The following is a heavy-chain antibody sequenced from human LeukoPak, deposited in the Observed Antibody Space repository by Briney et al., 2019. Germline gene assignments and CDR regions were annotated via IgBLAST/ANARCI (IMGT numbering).Heavy chain of an antibody. V-gene: IGHV3-30*03. D-gene: IGHD6-6*01. J-gene: IGHJ6*03. Sequence: GGSLRLSCAASGFTFSSYGMHWVRQAPGKGLERVAVISYDGSNKYYADSVKGRFTISRDNSKNTLYLQMNSLRAEDTAVYYCASGMLRSSLRGGYYMDVWGKGTTVTVSS. CDR2: ISYDGSNK. CDR1: GFTFSSYG. CDR3: ASGMLRSSLRGGYYMDV.